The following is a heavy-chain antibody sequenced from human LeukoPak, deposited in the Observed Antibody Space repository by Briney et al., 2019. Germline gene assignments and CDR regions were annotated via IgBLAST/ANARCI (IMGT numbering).Heavy chain of an antibody. CDR2: IYYSGST. CDR3: ATDLHYDFWSGYSDAFDI. V-gene: IGHV4-59*08. Sequence: SETLSLTCTVSGGSISSYYWSWIRQPPGKGLEWIGYIYYSGSTNYNPSLKSRVTISVDTSKNQFSLKLSSVTAADTAVYYCATDLHYDFWSGYSDAFDIWGQGTMVTVSS. D-gene: IGHD3-3*01. J-gene: IGHJ3*02. CDR1: GGSISSYY.